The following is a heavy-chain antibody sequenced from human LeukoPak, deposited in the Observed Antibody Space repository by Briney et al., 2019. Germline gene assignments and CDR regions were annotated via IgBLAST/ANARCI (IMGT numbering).Heavy chain of an antibody. CDR1: GFTVSYSY. J-gene: IGHJ4*02. D-gene: IGHD2-15*01. V-gene: IGHV3-53*01. Sequence: GGSLRLSCAASGFTVSYSYMSWVRQAPGKGLEWVSVIYSDDTTYYADSVKGRFTISRDNSKNTLYLEINSLRGEDTAVYFCARDRYCSGGSCLGFWGRGSLVTVSS. CDR3: ARDRYCSGGSCLGF. CDR2: IYSDDTT.